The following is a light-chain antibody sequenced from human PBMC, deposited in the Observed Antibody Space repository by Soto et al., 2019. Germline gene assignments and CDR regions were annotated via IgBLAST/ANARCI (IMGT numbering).Light chain of an antibody. CDR2: DVS. Sequence: QSALTQPASVSGSPGQSITISCTGTSRDVGGYNYVSWYQQHPGKAPKLMIYDVSNRPSGVSNRFSGSKSGNTASLTISGLQAEDEADYYCSSYTSSSTLHVFGNGTKVTVL. J-gene: IGLJ1*01. CDR3: SSYTSSSTLHV. CDR1: SRDVGGYNY. V-gene: IGLV2-14*01.